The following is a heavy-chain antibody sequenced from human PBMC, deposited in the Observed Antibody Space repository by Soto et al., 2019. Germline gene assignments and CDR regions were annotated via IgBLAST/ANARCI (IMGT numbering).Heavy chain of an antibody. V-gene: IGHV2-5*02. CDR1: GFSLSTSGVG. CDR2: IYWDDDK. CDR3: VHSYNDLLTGYHPYYSDY. Sequence: SGPTLVNPTQTLTLTCTFSGFSLSTSGVGVGWIRQPPGKALEWLALIYWDDDKRYSPSLRSRLTITKDASKNEVVPRMTNMDPVDTAIFYCVHSYNDLLTGYHPYYSDYWGQGTLVTVST. D-gene: IGHD3-9*01. J-gene: IGHJ4*02.